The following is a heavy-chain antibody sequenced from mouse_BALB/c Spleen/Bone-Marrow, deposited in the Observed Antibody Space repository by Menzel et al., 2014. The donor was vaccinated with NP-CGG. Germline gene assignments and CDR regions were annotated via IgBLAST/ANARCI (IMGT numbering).Heavy chain of an antibody. D-gene: IGHD2-4*01. CDR2: IDPANGNT. J-gene: IGHJ3*01. CDR1: GFNIKDTY. CDR3: ARMITAY. V-gene: IGHV14-3*02. Sequence: EVKLVESGAELVKPGASVKLSCTASGFNIKDTYMHWVKQRPEQGLEWIGRIDPANGNTKYDPKFQGKATITADTSSNTANLQLSSLTSEDTAVYYCARMITAYWGQGTLVTVSA.